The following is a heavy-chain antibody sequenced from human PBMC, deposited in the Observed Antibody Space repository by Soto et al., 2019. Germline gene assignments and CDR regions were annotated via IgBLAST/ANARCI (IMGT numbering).Heavy chain of an antibody. D-gene: IGHD6-19*01. J-gene: IGHJ4*02. Sequence: SETLSLTCTVSGGSISSYYRTWIRQPPGKGLEWIGYIYSSGSTNYNPSLKSRVTISIDTSKNEVSLKVTSVTAADTAIYYCARFSGWYSAFDYWGQGTPVTVSS. CDR3: ARFSGWYSAFDY. CDR1: GGSISSYY. CDR2: IYSSGST. V-gene: IGHV4-59*01.